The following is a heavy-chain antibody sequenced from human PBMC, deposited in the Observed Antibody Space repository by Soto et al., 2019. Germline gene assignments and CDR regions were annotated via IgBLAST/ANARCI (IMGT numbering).Heavy chain of an antibody. CDR2: IQKTADGGAT. V-gene: IGHV3-15*01. J-gene: IGHJ4*02. CDR1: GFTFSSYG. CDR3: TTRTD. Sequence: PGGSLRLSCAASGFTFSSYGMHWVRQAPGKGLEWVGRIQKTADGGATDYAAPVKGRFTISRDDSKNTLYLQMNSLKTEDTAVYYCTTRTDWGQGTLVTVSS.